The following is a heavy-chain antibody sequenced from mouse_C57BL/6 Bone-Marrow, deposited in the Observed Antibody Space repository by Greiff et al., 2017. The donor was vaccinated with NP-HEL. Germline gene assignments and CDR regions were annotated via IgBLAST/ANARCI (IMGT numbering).Heavy chain of an antibody. V-gene: IGHV1-80*01. D-gene: IGHD1-1*01. CDR2: IYPGDGDT. J-gene: IGHJ4*01. CDR1: GYAFSSYW. Sequence: VQRVESGAELVKPGASVKISCKASGYAFSSYWMNWVKQRPGKGLEWIGQIYPGDGDTNYNGKFKGKATLTADKSSSTAYMQLSSLTSEDSAVYFCARYIVAPYYAMDYWGQGTSVTVSS. CDR3: ARYIVAPYYAMDY.